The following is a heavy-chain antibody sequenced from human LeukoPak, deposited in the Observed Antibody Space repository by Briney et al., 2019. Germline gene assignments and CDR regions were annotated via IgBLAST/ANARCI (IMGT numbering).Heavy chain of an antibody. CDR2: IGTDGTDT. CDR3: ARGTGNYYGY. D-gene: IGHD3/OR15-3a*01. Sequence: GGSLRLSCTVSGFTFSTYFMHWVRHSPGKGLLWVSHIGTDGTDTAYADSVKGRFTITRDSAKNTLYLQMNSLRAEDTAVYYCARGTGNYYGYWGQGTLVAVSS. J-gene: IGHJ4*02. V-gene: IGHV3-74*01. CDR1: GFTFSTYF.